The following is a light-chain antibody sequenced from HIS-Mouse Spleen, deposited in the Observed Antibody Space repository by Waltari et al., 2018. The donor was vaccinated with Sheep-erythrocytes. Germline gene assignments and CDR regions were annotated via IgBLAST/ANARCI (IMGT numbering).Light chain of an antibody. CDR2: GAS. V-gene: IGKV3-15*01. CDR1: QSVSSN. Sequence: EIVMTQSPATLSVSPGERATLSCRASQSVSSNLAWYQQKPGQAPRLLIYGASTRATGIPAGFSGSGSGTEFPLTISSMQSEDFAVYYCQQYNNWPPPYTFGQGTKLEIK. J-gene: IGKJ2*01. CDR3: QQYNNWPPPYT.